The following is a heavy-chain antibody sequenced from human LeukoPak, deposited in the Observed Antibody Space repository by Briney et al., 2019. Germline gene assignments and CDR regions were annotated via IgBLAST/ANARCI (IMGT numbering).Heavy chain of an antibody. D-gene: IGHD3-3*01. V-gene: IGHV3-48*01. Sequence: GGSLRLSCAASGFTFSSYSMNWVRQAPGKGLEWVSYISSSSSTIYYADSVKGRFTISRDNAKNSLYLQMNSLRAEDTAVYYCARDRNPRYYDFWSGYSTWGQGTLVTVSS. CDR3: ARDRNPRYYDFWSGYST. CDR2: ISSSSSTI. J-gene: IGHJ5*02. CDR1: GFTFSSYS.